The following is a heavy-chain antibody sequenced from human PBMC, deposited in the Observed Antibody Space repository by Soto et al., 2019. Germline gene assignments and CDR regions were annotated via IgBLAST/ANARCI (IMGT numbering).Heavy chain of an antibody. CDR3: ARDAARSADYFDC. CDR1: GFTFSSHT. J-gene: IGHJ4*02. V-gene: IGHV3-30-3*01. Sequence: SLRLSCAASGFTFSSHTMHWVRQAPGKGLEWVAVISFYGSNEYYADSVKGRFTISRDNSKNTLFLRMNSLRAEDTAVYYWARDAARSADYFDCWGQGTLVTVSS. CDR2: ISFYGSNE. D-gene: IGHD3-3*01.